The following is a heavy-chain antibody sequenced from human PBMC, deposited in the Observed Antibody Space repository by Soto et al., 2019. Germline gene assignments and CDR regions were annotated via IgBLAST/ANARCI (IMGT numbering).Heavy chain of an antibody. CDR1: GLTFSTFA. Sequence: GGSLRLSCAASGLTFSTFAMHWVRQAPGKGLDWVAVISYDGSNKYYADSVKGRFTISRDNSKNTLYLQMNSLTSEDTAVYYCARDPAGGSGHYYLFDYWGQGTLVTVSS. D-gene: IGHD3-22*01. J-gene: IGHJ4*02. CDR2: ISYDGSNK. V-gene: IGHV3-30-3*01. CDR3: ARDPAGGSGHYYLFDY.